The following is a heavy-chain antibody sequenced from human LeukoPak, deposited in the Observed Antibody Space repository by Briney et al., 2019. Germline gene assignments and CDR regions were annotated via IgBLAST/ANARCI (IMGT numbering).Heavy chain of an antibody. V-gene: IGHV4-34*01. CDR3: ARGPDHYGGNSSGFDY. D-gene: IGHD4-23*01. Sequence: SSETLSLTCAVYGGSFSGYYWSWIRQPPGKGLEWIGEINHSGSTNYNPSLKSRVTISVDTSKNQFSLKLSSVTAADTAVYYCARGPDHYGGNSSGFDYWGQGTLVTVSS. J-gene: IGHJ4*02. CDR2: INHSGST. CDR1: GGSFSGYY.